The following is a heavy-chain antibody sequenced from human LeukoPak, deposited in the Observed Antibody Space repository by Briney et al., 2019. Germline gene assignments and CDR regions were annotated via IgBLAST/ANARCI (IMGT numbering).Heavy chain of an antibody. CDR3: ARMPTVRGVIPYFDY. CDR1: GYTFTSYG. J-gene: IGHJ4*02. Sequence: ASVKVSCKASGYTFTSYGISWVRQAPGQGLEWMGRISAYNGNTNYAQKLQGRVTMTTDTSTSTAYMEPRSLRSDDTAVYYCARMPTVRGVIPYFDYWSQGTLVTVSS. D-gene: IGHD3-10*01. CDR2: ISAYNGNT. V-gene: IGHV1-18*01.